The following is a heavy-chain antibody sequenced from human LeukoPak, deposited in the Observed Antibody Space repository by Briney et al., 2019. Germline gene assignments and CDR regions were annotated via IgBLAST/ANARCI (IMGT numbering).Heavy chain of an antibody. CDR1: GFTFSSYE. CDR2: ISSSGSTI. J-gene: IGHJ5*02. Sequence: SGGSLRLSCAASGFTFSSYEMNWVRQAPGKGLEWVSYISSSGSTIYYADSVKGRFTISRDNAKNSLYLQMNSLRAEDTAVYYCARGQQLVRNWFDPWGQGTLVTVSS. CDR3: ARGQQLVRNWFDP. D-gene: IGHD6-13*01. V-gene: IGHV3-48*03.